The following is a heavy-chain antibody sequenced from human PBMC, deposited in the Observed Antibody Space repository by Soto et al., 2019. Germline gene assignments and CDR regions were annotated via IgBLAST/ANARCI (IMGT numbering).Heavy chain of an antibody. J-gene: IGHJ6*03. V-gene: IGHV4-30-4*08. CDR2: IFYSGST. D-gene: IGHD2-2*01. Sequence: SETLSLTCTVSGGSFSSDDYYWTWIRQHPGKGLEWIGYIFYSGSTYHSPSLEGRVTISVDTSKNQFSLKLSSVTAADTAVYYCAKDRARGYCTSTGCYGDLYYYMDVWGKGNTVTVSS. CDR3: AKDRARGYCTSTGCYGDLYYYMDV. CDR1: GGSFSSDDYY.